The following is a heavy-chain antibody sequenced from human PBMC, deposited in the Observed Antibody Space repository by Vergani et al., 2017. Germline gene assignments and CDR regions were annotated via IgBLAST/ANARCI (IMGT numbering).Heavy chain of an antibody. CDR2: INSDGSST. Sequence: EVQLVESGGGVVRPGGSLRLSCAASGFTFDDYGMSWVRQAPGKGLEWVSGINSDGSSTSYADSVKGRFTISRDNAKNTLYLQMNSLRAEDTAVYYCARDLLPNYDFWSGYSHAYYYYYGMDVWGQGTTVTVSS. V-gene: IGHV3-20*04. CDR1: GFTFDDYG. CDR3: ARDLLPNYDFWSGYSHAYYYYYGMDV. J-gene: IGHJ6*02. D-gene: IGHD3-3*01.